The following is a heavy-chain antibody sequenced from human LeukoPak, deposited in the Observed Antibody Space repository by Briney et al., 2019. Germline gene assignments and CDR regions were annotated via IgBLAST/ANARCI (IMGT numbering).Heavy chain of an antibody. V-gene: IGHV3-30*18. Sequence: GSLRISFAASGFPLNSYGMHWVRQAPGKGLEWVGVISYDGSNKYYEDSVKGRFTISRDNSKNTLYLQMNSLRAEDTAVYYCAKDRSVGTEYFDLWGRGTLVTVSS. CDR1: GFPLNSYG. CDR3: AKDRSVGTEYFDL. J-gene: IGHJ2*01. CDR2: ISYDGSNK. D-gene: IGHD1-26*01.